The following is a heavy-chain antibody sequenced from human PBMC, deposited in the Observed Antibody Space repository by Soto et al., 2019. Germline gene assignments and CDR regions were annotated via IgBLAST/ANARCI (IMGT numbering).Heavy chain of an antibody. Sequence: SGPTPVTPTHTPTLSCTFSGFSLSTSGVGVCWTRQPPEKALDWLAHMYWNDNKRYSPSLKSRLTITKDTSKNQVVLTMTNLDPVDTATYYCAHAGGSGRYYHYYYYGMDVWGQGTTVTVSS. J-gene: IGHJ6*02. CDR3: AHAGGSGRYYHYYYYGMDV. CDR1: GFSLSTSGVG. CDR2: MYWNDNK. D-gene: IGHD3-10*01. V-gene: IGHV2-5*01.